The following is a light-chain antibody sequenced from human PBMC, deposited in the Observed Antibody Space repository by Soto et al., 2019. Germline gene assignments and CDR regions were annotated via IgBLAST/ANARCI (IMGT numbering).Light chain of an antibody. V-gene: IGKV1-5*03. Sequence: DIQMTQSPSTLSASVGDRVTITCRASESISNFLAWYQQKPGKAPNLLIYKASSLESGVPSRFSGSGSGTEFTLTISCLQSEDFATYYCQQYYSYPRTFGQGTKVDIK. CDR1: ESISNF. J-gene: IGKJ1*01. CDR2: KAS. CDR3: QQYYSYPRT.